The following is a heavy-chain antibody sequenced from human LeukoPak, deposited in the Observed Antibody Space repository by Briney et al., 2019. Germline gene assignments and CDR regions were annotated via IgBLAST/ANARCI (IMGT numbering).Heavy chain of an antibody. V-gene: IGHV3-30-3*01. D-gene: IGHD2-2*01. CDR3: ASPKDIVVVPAAILNPFDI. CDR2: ISYDGSNK. J-gene: IGHJ3*02. Sequence: GGSLRLSCAASGFTFSSYAMHWVRQAPGKGLEWVAVISYDGSNKYYADSVKGRFTISRDNSKNTLYLQMNSLRAEDTAVYYCASPKDIVVVPAAILNPFDIWGQGTMVTVSS. CDR1: GFTFSSYA.